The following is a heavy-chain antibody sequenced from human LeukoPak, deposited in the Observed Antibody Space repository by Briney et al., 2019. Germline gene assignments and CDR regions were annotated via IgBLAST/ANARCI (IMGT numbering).Heavy chain of an antibody. CDR3: GGRPDYFGGGICYSEAFDT. V-gene: IGHV4-59*08. CDR1: GGSISTYY. J-gene: IGHJ3*02. D-gene: IGHD2-15*01. CDR2: IHYSGST. Sequence: PSETLSLTCTVSGGSISTYYWSWIRQPPGKGLEWIGYIHYSGSTSYNPSLKSRVTISGDTSKNQFSLNLGSVTAADTAEYYCGGRPDYFGGGICYSEAFDTGAKGQWSPSLQ.